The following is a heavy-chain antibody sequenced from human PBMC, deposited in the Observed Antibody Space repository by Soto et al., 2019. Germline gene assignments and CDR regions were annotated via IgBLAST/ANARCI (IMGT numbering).Heavy chain of an antibody. Sequence: PSETLSLTCTVSGGSISSGDYYWSWIRQPPGKGLEWIGYIYYSGSTYYNPSLKSRVTISVDTSKNQFSLKLSSVTAADTAVYYCARELWNYENLNYYYYGMDAWGQGTTVTVSS. V-gene: IGHV4-30-4*01. CDR2: IYYSGST. D-gene: IGHD1-7*01. J-gene: IGHJ6*02. CDR3: ARELWNYENLNYYYYGMDA. CDR1: GGSISSGDYY.